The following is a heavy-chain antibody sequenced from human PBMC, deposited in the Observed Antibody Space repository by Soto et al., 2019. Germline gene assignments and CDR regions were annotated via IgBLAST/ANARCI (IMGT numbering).Heavy chain of an antibody. CDR1: GFTFGTTD. CDR3: VKNSGWFNT. CDR2: IDGSGGIT. D-gene: IGHD3-10*01. Sequence: QLLQSGGGLVQPGGSLTLSCAASGFTFGTTDMSWVRQAPGEGLEWVSTIDGSGGITYYADYVKGRFTISRDNSRNTVYLQMNSLRGDDTALYYCVKNSGWFNTWGQGALVNVSS. J-gene: IGHJ5*02. V-gene: IGHV3-23*01.